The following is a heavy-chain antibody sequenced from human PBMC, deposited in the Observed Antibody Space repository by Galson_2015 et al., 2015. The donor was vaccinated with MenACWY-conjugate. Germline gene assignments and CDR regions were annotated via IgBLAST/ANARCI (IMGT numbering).Heavy chain of an antibody. V-gene: IGHV3-23*01. CDR1: GFTFSSYA. CDR2: ITGSGGTT. D-gene: IGHD6-13*01. Sequence: SLRLSCAASGFTFSSYAMNWVRQAPGKGLEWVSAITGSGGTTYYADSVKGRFTISRDNSKNTLYLEMNSLTADDTAIFYCARNRLGCSSAACFDFWGQGTLVTVSS. J-gene: IGHJ4*02. CDR3: ARNRLGCSSAACFDF.